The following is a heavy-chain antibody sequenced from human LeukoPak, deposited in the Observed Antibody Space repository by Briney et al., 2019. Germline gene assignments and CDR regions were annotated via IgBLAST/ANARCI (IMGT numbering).Heavy chain of an antibody. D-gene: IGHD2-8*01. Sequence: EASVEVSCKASGGTFSSYAISWVRQAPGQGLEWMGRIIPILGIANYAQKFQGRVTITADKSTSTAYMELSSLRSEDTAVYYCARDRWGTYGGRTIDYWGQGTLVTVSS. CDR1: GGTFSSYA. V-gene: IGHV1-69*04. CDR2: IIPILGIA. CDR3: ARDRWGTYGGRTIDY. J-gene: IGHJ4*02.